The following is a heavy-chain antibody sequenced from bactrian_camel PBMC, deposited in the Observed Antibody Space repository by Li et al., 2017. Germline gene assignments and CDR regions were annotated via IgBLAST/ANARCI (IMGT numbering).Heavy chain of an antibody. D-gene: IGHD3*01. CDR3: AAGFTY. J-gene: IGHJ4*01. Sequence: VQLVESGGGSVQTGGSLRLSCLASGYTYASNCMGWFRQAPGKEREGVSCISWSGAGTYYAESVKGRFAISRDNANNILYLQMNRLKPEDAATYYCAAGFTYWGQGTQVTVS. CDR2: ISWSGAGT. V-gene: IGHV3S60*01. CDR1: GYTYASNC.